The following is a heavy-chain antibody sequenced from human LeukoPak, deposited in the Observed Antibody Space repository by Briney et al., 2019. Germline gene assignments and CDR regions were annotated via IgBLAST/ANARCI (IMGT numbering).Heavy chain of an antibody. D-gene: IGHD6-13*01. CDR2: IRYDGSNK. V-gene: IGHV3-30*02. CDR1: GFTFSSYG. Sequence: GGSLRLSCAASGFTFSSYGMHWVRQAPGKGLEWVAFIRYDGSNKYYADSVKGRFTISRDNSKNTLYLQMSSLRVEDTAVYYCTRRPYSSSWYYFDYWGQGTLVTVSS. J-gene: IGHJ4*02. CDR3: TRRPYSSSWYYFDY.